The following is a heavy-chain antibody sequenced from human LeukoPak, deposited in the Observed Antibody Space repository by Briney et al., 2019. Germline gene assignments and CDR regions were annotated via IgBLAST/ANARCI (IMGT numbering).Heavy chain of an antibody. D-gene: IGHD2-2*01. CDR2: IFNSGST. J-gene: IGHJ4*02. V-gene: IGHV4-59*01. CDR1: GGSINSYX. Sequence: LTCXXSGGSINSYXWSWIRQPPGKGLEWIGYIFNSGSTSYNPSLKSGGTISLDTNKNQLSLKLTSVTAADTAMYYCARAPGLYYFDSWGQXXXXXXSS. CDR3: ARAPGLYYFDS.